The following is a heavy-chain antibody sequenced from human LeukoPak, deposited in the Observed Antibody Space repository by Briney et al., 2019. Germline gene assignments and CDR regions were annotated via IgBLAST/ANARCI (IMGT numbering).Heavy chain of an antibody. J-gene: IGHJ6*02. V-gene: IGHV4-59*08. D-gene: IGHD2-2*01. CDR1: GGSMSRYY. CDR2: IFYSGST. Sequence: SETLSLTCAVSGGSMSRYYWSWIRQPPGKGLEWIGYIFYSGSTNYDPSLKSRVSISVDTSKNQFSLKLTSVTAADTAVYYCARTLDCSTTSCSYGMDVWGQGTTVTVPS. CDR3: ARTLDCSTTSCSYGMDV.